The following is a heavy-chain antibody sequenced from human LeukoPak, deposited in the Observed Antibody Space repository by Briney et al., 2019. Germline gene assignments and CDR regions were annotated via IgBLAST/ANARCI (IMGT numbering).Heavy chain of an antibody. CDR2: FDPEDGET. D-gene: IGHD2-2*01. Sequence: ASVKVSCKVSGYTLTELSMHWVRQAPGKGLEWMGGFDPEDGETIYAQRFQGRVTITADKSTSTAYMELSSLKCDDTAVYYCARDKEYCSSSACFKPFDYWGQGTLVTVSS. CDR3: ARDKEYCSSSACFKPFDY. CDR1: GYTLTELS. V-gene: IGHV1-24*01. J-gene: IGHJ4*02.